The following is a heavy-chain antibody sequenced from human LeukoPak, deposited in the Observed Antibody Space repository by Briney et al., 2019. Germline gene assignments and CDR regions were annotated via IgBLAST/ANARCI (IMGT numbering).Heavy chain of an antibody. V-gene: IGHV3-53*01. J-gene: IGHJ4*02. CDR2: IYSGGNT. D-gene: IGHD3-22*01. Sequence: GGSLRLSCAASGFTVSNNYMSWVRQAPGKGLEWVSAIYSGGNTNHAESVKGRFTISRDNSKNTLYLQMNSLRAEDTAVYYCARHDSSGYYYSYWGQGTLVTVSS. CDR1: GFTVSNNY. CDR3: ARHDSSGYYYSY.